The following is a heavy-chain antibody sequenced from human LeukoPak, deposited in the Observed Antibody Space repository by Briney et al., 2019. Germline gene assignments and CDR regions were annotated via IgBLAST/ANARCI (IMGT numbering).Heavy chain of an antibody. D-gene: IGHD3-9*01. J-gene: IGHJ4*02. CDR2: IYPGDSDT. CDR1: GYSFTSYW. V-gene: IGHV5-51*01. CDR3: ARLNDILTGYSYYFDY. Sequence: RPGESLKISCKGSGYSFTSYWIGWVRQMPGKGLEWMGIIYPGDSDTRYSPSFQGQVTISADKSISTAYLQWSSLKASDTAMYYCARLNDILTGYSYYFDYWGQGTLVTVSS.